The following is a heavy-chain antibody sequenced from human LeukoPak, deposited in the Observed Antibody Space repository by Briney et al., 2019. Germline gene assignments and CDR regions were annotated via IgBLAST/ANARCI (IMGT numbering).Heavy chain of an antibody. V-gene: IGHV3-21*01. D-gene: IGHD4-17*01. CDR1: GFTFSSYS. CDR2: ISSSSSYI. Sequence: PGGSLRLSCSASGFTFSSYSMNWVRQAPGKGLEWVSSISSSSSYIYYADSVKGRFTISRDNAKNSLYLQMNSLRAEDTAVYYCARVALDYGDSMGEDLDYWGQGTLVTVSS. J-gene: IGHJ4*02. CDR3: ARVALDYGDSMGEDLDY.